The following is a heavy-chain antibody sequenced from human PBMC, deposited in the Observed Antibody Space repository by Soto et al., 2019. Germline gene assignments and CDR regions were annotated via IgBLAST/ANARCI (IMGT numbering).Heavy chain of an antibody. Sequence: GGSLRLSCAASGFTFSSYAMHWVRQAPGKGLEWVAVISYDGSNKYYADSVKGRFTISRDNSKNTLYLQMNSLRAEDTAVYYCARGEVVPAAPIYFDYWGQGTLVTVSS. V-gene: IGHV3-30-3*01. J-gene: IGHJ4*02. CDR2: ISYDGSNK. D-gene: IGHD2-2*01. CDR3: ARGEVVPAAPIYFDY. CDR1: GFTFSSYA.